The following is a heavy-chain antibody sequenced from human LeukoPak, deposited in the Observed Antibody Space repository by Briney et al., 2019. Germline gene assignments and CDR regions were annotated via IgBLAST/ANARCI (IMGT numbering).Heavy chain of an antibody. Sequence: SSQTLSLTCTVSGGSTSSGDYYWNWIRQPPGKGLEWIGYFYYTGSTNYNPSLKSRLTISLDTSKNQFSLKLNSVTAADTAVYYCARSYCSRTSCYFFDSWDQGTLVTVSS. V-gene: IGHV4-30-4*08. CDR2: FYYTGST. CDR3: ARSYCSRTSCYFFDS. D-gene: IGHD2-2*01. CDR1: GGSTSSGDYY. J-gene: IGHJ4*02.